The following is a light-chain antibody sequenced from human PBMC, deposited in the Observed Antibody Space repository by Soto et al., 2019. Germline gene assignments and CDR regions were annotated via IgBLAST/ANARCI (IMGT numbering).Light chain of an antibody. Sequence: DIQMTQSPSTLSASVGDRVTITCRASQSISSWLAWYQQKPGKAPKLLIYDASSLESGVPSRFSGSGSGTEFTLTISSLQPDDFATYYCQQYNHWPPYTFGQGTKVDIK. CDR2: DAS. J-gene: IGKJ2*01. CDR1: QSISSW. CDR3: QQYNHWPPYT. V-gene: IGKV1-5*01.